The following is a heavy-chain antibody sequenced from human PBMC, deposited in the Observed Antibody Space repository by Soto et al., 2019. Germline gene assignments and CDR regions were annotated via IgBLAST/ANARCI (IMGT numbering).Heavy chain of an antibody. Sequence: SETLSLTCTVSGGSMSSSSYYWGWIRQPPGKGLEWIANMYFSGFYSGSTSYNPSLKSRVTISVDTSKNQFSLQVSSVTAADAAVYYCARGFDILTFGFCLDYWGQGTLVTVSS. D-gene: IGHD3-9*01. CDR2: MYFSGFYSGST. V-gene: IGHV4-39*01. J-gene: IGHJ4*02. CDR1: GGSMSSSSYY. CDR3: ARGFDILTFGFCLDY.